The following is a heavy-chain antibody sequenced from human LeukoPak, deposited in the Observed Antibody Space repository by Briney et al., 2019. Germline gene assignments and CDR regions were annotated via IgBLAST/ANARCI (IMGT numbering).Heavy chain of an antibody. Sequence: SETLSLTCTVSGGSISSGSYYWSWIQQPAGKGLEWIGRIYTSGSTNYNPSLKSRVTISVDTSKNQFSLKLSSVTAADTAVYYCARDDYGDYVGTFDYWGQGTLVTVSS. V-gene: IGHV4-61*02. J-gene: IGHJ4*02. CDR2: IYTSGST. CDR3: ARDDYGDYVGTFDY. D-gene: IGHD4-17*01. CDR1: GGSISSGSYY.